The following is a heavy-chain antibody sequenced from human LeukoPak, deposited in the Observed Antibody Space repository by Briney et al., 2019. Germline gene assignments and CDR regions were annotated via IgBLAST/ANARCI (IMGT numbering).Heavy chain of an antibody. Sequence: SETLSLTCAVHGGSFGTYYWSWIRQPPGKGLEWIGEINHSGSPNYNPSLESRVTISVDTSKNQFSLKLSSVTAADTAVYYCARSPLYYYYYYMDVWGKGTTVTVSS. CDR2: INHSGSP. J-gene: IGHJ6*03. CDR3: ARSPLYYYYYYMDV. CDR1: GGSFGTYY. V-gene: IGHV4-34*01.